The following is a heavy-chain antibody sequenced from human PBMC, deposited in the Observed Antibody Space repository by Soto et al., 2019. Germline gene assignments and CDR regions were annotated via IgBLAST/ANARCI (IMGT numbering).Heavy chain of an antibody. J-gene: IGHJ5*02. CDR3: TRRGRQSANWFDP. Sequence: QVQLVQSGAEVKTPGSSVKVSCKASGGTFNSFSIDWVRQAPGQGLGWMGGIIPMSGRPNYAQRFQGRVTFSADKSTNTVYMEVNNLTYEDTAVYYCTRRGRQSANWFDPWGQGTLVTVSS. CDR2: IIPMSGRP. CDR1: GGTFNSFS. V-gene: IGHV1-69*06.